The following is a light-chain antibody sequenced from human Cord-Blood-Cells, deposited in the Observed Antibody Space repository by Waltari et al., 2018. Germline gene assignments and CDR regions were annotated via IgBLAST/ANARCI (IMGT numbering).Light chain of an antibody. CDR2: STS. V-gene: IGLV7-43*01. CDR1: TGAVTSGYY. Sequence: QTVVTQEPSLTVSPGGTVTLTCASSTGAVTSGYYPNWFQQKPGQAPSALIYSTSNKHYWTPARFSGSLLGGKAALTLSGVQPEDEAEYYCLLYYGGAQLWVFGGGTKLTVL. J-gene: IGLJ3*02. CDR3: LLYYGGAQLWV.